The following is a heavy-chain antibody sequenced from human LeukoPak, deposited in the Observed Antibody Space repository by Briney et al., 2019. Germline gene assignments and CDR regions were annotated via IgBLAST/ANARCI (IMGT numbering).Heavy chain of an antibody. D-gene: IGHD3-10*01. CDR1: RFTFNNYA. J-gene: IGHJ3*02. V-gene: IGHV3-23*01. Sequence: GGSLRLSCAASRFTFNNYAMSWVRQAPGKGLEWVSAFSGSGGSTFYADSVKGRFTISRDNSKNTLYLQMNSLRAEDTAVYFCAKSRRFGELLSAFDIWGQGTMVTVSS. CDR3: AKSRRFGELLSAFDI. CDR2: FSGSGGST.